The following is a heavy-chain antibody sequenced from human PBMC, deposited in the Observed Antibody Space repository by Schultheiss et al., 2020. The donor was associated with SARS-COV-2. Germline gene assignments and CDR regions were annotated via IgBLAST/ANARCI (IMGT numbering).Heavy chain of an antibody. V-gene: IGHV4-30-2*01. CDR3: AREVIHYYDSSGEQRDY. CDR1: GGSISSGGYS. D-gene: IGHD3-22*01. CDR2: INHSGST. J-gene: IGHJ4*02. Sequence: SETLSLTCAVSGGSISSGGYSWSWIRQPPGKGLEWIGEINHSGSTNYNPSLKSRVTISIDTSKNQFYLKLTSVTAADTAVYYCAREVIHYYDSSGEQRDYWGQGTLVTVSS.